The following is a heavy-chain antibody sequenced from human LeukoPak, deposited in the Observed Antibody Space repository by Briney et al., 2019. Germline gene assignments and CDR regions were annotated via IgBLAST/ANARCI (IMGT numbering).Heavy chain of an antibody. J-gene: IGHJ4*02. CDR2: ISYDGSNK. Sequence: GGCLRLSCAASGFTFSSYGMHWVRQAPGKGLEWVAVISYDGSNKYYADSVKGRFTISRDNSKNTLYLQMNSLRAEDTAVYYCAKEPVADYWGQGTLVTVSS. CDR3: AKEPVADY. V-gene: IGHV3-30*18. CDR1: GFTFSSYG. D-gene: IGHD6-19*01.